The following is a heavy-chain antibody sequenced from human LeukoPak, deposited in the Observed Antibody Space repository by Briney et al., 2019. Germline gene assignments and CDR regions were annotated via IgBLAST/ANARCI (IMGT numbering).Heavy chain of an antibody. D-gene: IGHD2-15*01. CDR3: ARTILTSCVSGICFDAFDI. V-gene: IGHV3-72*01. CDR1: GFTFSDYY. CDR2: IRKKVNGYTT. J-gene: IGHJ3*02. Sequence: GGSLRLSCAASGFTFSDYYMDWVRQAPGKGLEWVGRIRKKVNGYTTEYAAAVRGRFTLSRDVSRNSLYLQMNSLRTEDTAVYYCARTILTSCVSGICFDAFDIWGQGTMVTVSS.